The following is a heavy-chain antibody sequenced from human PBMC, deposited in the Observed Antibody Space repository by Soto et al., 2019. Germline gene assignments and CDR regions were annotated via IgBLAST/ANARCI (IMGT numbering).Heavy chain of an antibody. D-gene: IGHD6-19*01. J-gene: IGHJ6*02. CDR1: GFTFSSYS. CDR3: ARDFVQWLVQGYYYYYGMDV. Sequence: EVQLVESGGGLVKPGGSLRLSCAASGFTFSSYSMNWVRQAPGKGLEWVSSISSSSSYIYYADSVKGRFTISRDNAKNSLYLQMNSRRAEDTAVYYCARDFVQWLVQGYYYYYGMDVWGQGTTVTVSS. V-gene: IGHV3-21*01. CDR2: ISSSSSYI.